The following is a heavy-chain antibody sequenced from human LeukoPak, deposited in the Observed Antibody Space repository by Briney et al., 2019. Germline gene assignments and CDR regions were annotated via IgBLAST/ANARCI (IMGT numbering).Heavy chain of an antibody. CDR1: GFIFSTYG. V-gene: IGHV3-33*06. J-gene: IGHJ4*02. CDR2: VCSGGNNK. Sequence: GGSLRLSCTASGFIFSTYGMHWVRQAPGKGLEWVAVVCSGGNNKYYSDSVKGRFTISRDNSKNTLYLQMNSLRAEDTAVYYCAKDGQVGAIGYFDYRGQGTLVTVSS. CDR3: AKDGQVGAIGYFDY. D-gene: IGHD1-26*01.